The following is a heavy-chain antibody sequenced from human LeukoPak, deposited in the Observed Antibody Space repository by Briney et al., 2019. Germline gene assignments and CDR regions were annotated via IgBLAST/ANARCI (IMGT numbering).Heavy chain of an antibody. CDR3: ARTLYGDYPVLGY. V-gene: IGHV4-39*07. Sequence: SETLSLTCTVSGGSISSSSYYWDWIRQPPGKGLEWIGSIYYSGSTYYNPSLKSRVTISVDTSKNQFSLKLSSVTAADTAVYYCARTLYGDYPVLGYWGQGTLVTVSS. J-gene: IGHJ4*02. D-gene: IGHD4-17*01. CDR1: GGSISSSSYY. CDR2: IYYSGST.